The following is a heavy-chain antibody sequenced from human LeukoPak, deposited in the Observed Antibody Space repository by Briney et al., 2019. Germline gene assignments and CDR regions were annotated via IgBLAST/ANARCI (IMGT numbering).Heavy chain of an antibody. CDR1: GASINFISYY. Sequence: SETLSLTCTVSGASINFISYYWGWIRQPPGKGLEWIGNVFSSGSTYYNPSLKSRVTISIDTSKNQFSLKLSSVTAADTAVYYCAREIKDFWSGYLFDYWGQGTLVTVSS. V-gene: IGHV4-39*07. CDR3: AREIKDFWSGYLFDY. J-gene: IGHJ4*02. CDR2: VFSSGST. D-gene: IGHD3-3*01.